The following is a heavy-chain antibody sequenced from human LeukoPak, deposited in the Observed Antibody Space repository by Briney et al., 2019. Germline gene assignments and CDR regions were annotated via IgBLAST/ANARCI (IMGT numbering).Heavy chain of an antibody. CDR2: IKQDGSEK. CDR1: GFTCSSYW. D-gene: IGHD2-15*01. CDR3: ARHIVVVVAATGWFDP. J-gene: IGHJ5*02. Sequence: GGSLRLSCAASGFTCSSYWMSWVRQAPGEGLEWVANIKQDGSEKYYVDSVKGRFTISRDNAKNSLYLQMNSLRAEDTAVYYCARHIVVVVAATGWFDPWGQGTLVTVSS. V-gene: IGHV3-7*01.